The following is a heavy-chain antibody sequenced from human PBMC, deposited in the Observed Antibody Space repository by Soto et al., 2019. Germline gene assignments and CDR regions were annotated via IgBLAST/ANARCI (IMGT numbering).Heavy chain of an antibody. CDR3: ARAEKGAAAGTYGMDV. J-gene: IGHJ6*02. V-gene: IGHV3-21*01. CDR2: ISSSSSYI. D-gene: IGHD6-13*01. CDR1: GFTFSSYS. Sequence: GSLRLSCSASGFTFSSYSMNWVRQAPGKGLEWVSSISSSSSYIYYADSVKGRFTISRDNAKNSLYLQMNSLRAEDTAVYYCARAEKGAAAGTYGMDVWGQGTTVTVYS.